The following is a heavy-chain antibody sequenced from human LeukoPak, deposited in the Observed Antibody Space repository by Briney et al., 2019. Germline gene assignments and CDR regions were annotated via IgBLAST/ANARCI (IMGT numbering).Heavy chain of an antibody. CDR2: IYYSGST. D-gene: IGHD6-19*01. CDR1: GGSISSYY. CDR3: ARGGSGWYRVYYYYMDV. V-gene: IGHV4-59*01. J-gene: IGHJ6*03. Sequence: SETLSLTCTVSGGSISSYYWSWVRQPPGKGLEWIWYIYYSGSTNYNPSLQSRVTISVDTPKNQFSLKLSSVPAADTAVYYCARGGSGWYRVYYYYMDVWGKGTTVTVSS.